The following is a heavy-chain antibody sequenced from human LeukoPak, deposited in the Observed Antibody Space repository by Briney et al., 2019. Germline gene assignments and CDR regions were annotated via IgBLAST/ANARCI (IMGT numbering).Heavy chain of an antibody. V-gene: IGHV1-69*04. CDR3: ARDSPFDSGYYYVAGSDFDY. CDR2: LIPLFGIA. D-gene: IGHD3-22*01. CDR1: GGTFSSYA. J-gene: IGHJ4*02. Sequence: ASVKVSCKASGGTFSSYAISWVRHAPGQGLEWMGRLIPLFGIANYAQKFQGRVTITADKSTSTAYMELSSLRSEDTAVYYCARDSPFDSGYYYVAGSDFDYWGQGTLVTVSS.